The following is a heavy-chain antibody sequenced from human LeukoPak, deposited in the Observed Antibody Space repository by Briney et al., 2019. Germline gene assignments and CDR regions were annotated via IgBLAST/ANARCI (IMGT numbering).Heavy chain of an antibody. CDR1: GFTFSSYA. D-gene: IGHD3-22*01. Sequence: GGSLRLSCAASGFTFSSYAMHWVRQAPGKGLEWVSAISGSGGSTYYADSVKGRFTISRDNSKNTLYLQMNSLRAEDTAVYYCAREGYYDSSGYQYYFDYWGQGTLVTVSS. CDR3: AREGYYDSSGYQYYFDY. J-gene: IGHJ4*02. V-gene: IGHV3-23*01. CDR2: ISGSGGST.